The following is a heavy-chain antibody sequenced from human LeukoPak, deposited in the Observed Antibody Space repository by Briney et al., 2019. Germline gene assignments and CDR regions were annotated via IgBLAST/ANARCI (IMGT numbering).Heavy chain of an antibody. CDR1: GFSFTSYV. CDR3: ARVRIGAPYYFDY. J-gene: IGHJ4*02. Sequence: GGSLRLSCEASGFSFTSYVIHWVRQAPDKGLEWVSFVSSDGGEKNYADSVKGRFTISRDNSKSSLWLLLDSLRVEDTAVYYCARVRIGAPYYFDYWGQGALVTVSS. D-gene: IGHD3-3*01. CDR2: VSSDGGEK. V-gene: IGHV3-30*19.